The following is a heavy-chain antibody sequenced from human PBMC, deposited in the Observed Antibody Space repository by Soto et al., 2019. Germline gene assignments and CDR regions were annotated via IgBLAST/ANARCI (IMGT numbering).Heavy chain of an antibody. V-gene: IGHV1-2*04. J-gene: IGHJ6*02. CDR3: ARDSVDTDNHYYGMDV. D-gene: IGHD5-18*01. CDR1: GYTFTGYY. Sequence: QVQLVQSGAEVKKPGASVKVSCKASGYTFTGYYMHWVRQAPGQGLEWMGWINPNSGGTNYAQKFQGWVTMTRDTSISTAYMELSRLRSDDTAVYYCARDSVDTDNHYYGMDVWGQGTTVTVSS. CDR2: INPNSGGT.